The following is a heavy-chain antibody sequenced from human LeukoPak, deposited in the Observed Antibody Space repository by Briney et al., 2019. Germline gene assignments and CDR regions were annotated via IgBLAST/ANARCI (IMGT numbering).Heavy chain of an antibody. Sequence: GGSLRLSCAASGFTFSSYWMSWVRQAPGKGLEWVANIKQDGSEKYYVDSVKGRFTISRDNAKNSLYLQMNSLRAEDTAVYYCAREGYCSSTSCPSHYYYYYGMDVWGQGTTVTVSS. V-gene: IGHV3-7*01. CDR3: AREGYCSSTSCPSHYYYYYGMDV. CDR1: GFTFSSYW. CDR2: IKQDGSEK. J-gene: IGHJ6*02. D-gene: IGHD2-2*01.